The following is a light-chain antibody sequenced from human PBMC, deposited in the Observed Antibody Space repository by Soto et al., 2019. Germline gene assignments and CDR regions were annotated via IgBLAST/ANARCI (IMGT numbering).Light chain of an antibody. V-gene: IGKV1-27*01. J-gene: IGKJ1*01. CDR1: QGISNY. Sequence: DIQMTQSPSSLSASVGDRVTITCRASQGISNYLAWYQQKPGKVPKLLIYGASTLQSGVSSRLSGRGSGTEFTLTISSLQPDDFATYYCQHYNSYSEAFGQVTKVDIK. CDR2: GAS. CDR3: QHYNSYSEA.